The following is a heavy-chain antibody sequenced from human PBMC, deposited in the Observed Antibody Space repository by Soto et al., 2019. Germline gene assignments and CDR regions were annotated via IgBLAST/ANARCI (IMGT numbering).Heavy chain of an antibody. D-gene: IGHD5-18*01. J-gene: IGHJ6*02. Sequence: ASVKASWKASGYTFSNYGISWVRQGPGQGLEWMGWISGYNGNTHYEEKVQDRIKMTTDTSTSTTYLELRSLRSDDTAVYFCARDPGFGFGYSYAFAMDVWGQGTTVTVSS. CDR2: ISGYNGNT. CDR3: ARDPGFGFGYSYAFAMDV. CDR1: GYTFSNYG. V-gene: IGHV1-18*01.